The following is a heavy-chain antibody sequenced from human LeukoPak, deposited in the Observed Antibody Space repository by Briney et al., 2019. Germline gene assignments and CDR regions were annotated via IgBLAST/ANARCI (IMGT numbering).Heavy chain of an antibody. V-gene: IGHV3-30*04. CDR3: ARVNSDGWFDP. D-gene: IGHD2-15*01. Sequence: GRSLRLSCAASGFTFSSYAMHWVRQAPGKGLEWVAVISYDGSNKYYADSVKGRFTISRDNSKNTLYLQMNRLRAEDTAVYYCARVNSDGWFDPWGQGTLVTVSS. CDR2: ISYDGSNK. J-gene: IGHJ5*02. CDR1: GFTFSSYA.